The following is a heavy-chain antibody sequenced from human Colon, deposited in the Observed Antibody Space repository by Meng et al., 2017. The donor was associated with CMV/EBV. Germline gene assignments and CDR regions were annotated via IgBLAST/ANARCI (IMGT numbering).Heavy chain of an antibody. D-gene: IGHD3-10*01. J-gene: IGHJ4*02. CDR1: GWSFSGYY. Sequence: QVQPQEGGAGLLKPSETLSLTCAVYGWSFSGYYWSWIRQPPGKGLEWIGEINHSGSTNYNPSLKSRVTISVDTSKNQFSLKLSSVTAADTAVYYCARGLYGSGRHQIDYWGQGTLVTVSS. V-gene: IGHV4-34*01. CDR2: INHSGST. CDR3: ARGLYGSGRHQIDY.